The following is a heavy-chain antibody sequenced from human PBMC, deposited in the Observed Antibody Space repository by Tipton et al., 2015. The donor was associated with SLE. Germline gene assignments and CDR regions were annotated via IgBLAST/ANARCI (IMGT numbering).Heavy chain of an antibody. CDR3: ARGYSGSYYYYYYMDV. CDR1: GGSFSGYY. CDR2: INQSGRA. Sequence: TLSLTCAVYGGSFSGYYWSWIRQPPGKGLEWIGEINQSGRANYNPSLKSRVTISVGTSKNHFSLNLNSVTAADSAVYYCARGYSGSYYYYYYMDVWGKGTTVTVSS. J-gene: IGHJ6*03. D-gene: IGHD1-26*01. V-gene: IGHV4-34*01.